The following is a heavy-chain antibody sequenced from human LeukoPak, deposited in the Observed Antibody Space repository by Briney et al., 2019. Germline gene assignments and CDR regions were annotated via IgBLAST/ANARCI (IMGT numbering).Heavy chain of an antibody. CDR3: ARGGGLDV. V-gene: IGHV3-30-3*01. CDR2: ISYDGNNK. CDR1: GFTFSSCA. D-gene: IGHD3-16*01. J-gene: IGHJ6*02. Sequence: PGGSLRLSCAASGFTFSSCAMHWVRQAPGKGLEWVALISYDGNNKYYADSVKGRFIISRDNSKNTLYLQMNTLRAEDTAVYFCARGGGLDVWGQGATVTVSS.